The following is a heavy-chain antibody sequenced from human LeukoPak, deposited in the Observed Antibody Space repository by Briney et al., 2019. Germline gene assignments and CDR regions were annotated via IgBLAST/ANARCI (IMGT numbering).Heavy chain of an antibody. D-gene: IGHD6-6*01. CDR2: ISSSSSYI. CDR1: GFTFSSYS. Sequence: GGSLRLSCAASGFTFSSYSMNWVRQAPGKGLEWVSSISSSSSYIYYADSVKGRFTISRDNAKNSLYLQMNSLRAEDTAECYCARLASDDAFDIWGQGTTVTVSS. V-gene: IGHV3-21*01. J-gene: IGHJ3*02. CDR3: ARLASDDAFDI.